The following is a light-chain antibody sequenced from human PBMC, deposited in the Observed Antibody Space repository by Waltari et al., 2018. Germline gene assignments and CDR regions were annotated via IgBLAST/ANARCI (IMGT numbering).Light chain of an antibody. V-gene: IGKV1-39*01. CDR3: QQTYGTSVT. CDR2: AAS. J-gene: IGKJ4*01. Sequence: DIQMTQSPSSLSASVGDRVTITCRASQSINSYLNWYQHKPGKAPKLLIYAASSLQSEVPSNFSGSGSGTDFTLTISSLQPEDSATYYCQQTYGTSVTFGGVTKVEIK. CDR1: QSINSY.